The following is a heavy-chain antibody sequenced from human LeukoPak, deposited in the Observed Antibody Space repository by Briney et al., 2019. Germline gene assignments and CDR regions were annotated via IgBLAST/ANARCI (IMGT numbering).Heavy chain of an antibody. Sequence: GGSLRLSCAASGFTIITNDMTWVRQAPGKGLEWVSVLYSDGNTKYADSVQGRFTISRDNSKNTLYLEMNSLCPDGTAVYYCARGVEPLAANTLAYWGQGTLVTVSS. V-gene: IGHV3-53*01. CDR2: LYSDGNT. CDR1: GFTIITND. CDR3: ARGVEPLAANTLAY. D-gene: IGHD1-14*01. J-gene: IGHJ4*02.